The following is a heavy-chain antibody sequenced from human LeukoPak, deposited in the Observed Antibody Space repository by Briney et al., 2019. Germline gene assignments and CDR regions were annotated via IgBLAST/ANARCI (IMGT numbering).Heavy chain of an antibody. CDR2: ICYNGIT. V-gene: IGHV4-31*03. D-gene: IGHD4-17*01. CDR1: GGSIGSADYY. Sequence: SETLSLTCTVSGGSIGSADYYWSWFRQYPGKGLEWIGYICYNGITYYNPSLKSRVVISIYTSKNQFSLKLTSVTAADTAVYFCARKRDDGDYHIDYWGQGTLVTVSS. J-gene: IGHJ4*02. CDR3: ARKRDDGDYHIDY.